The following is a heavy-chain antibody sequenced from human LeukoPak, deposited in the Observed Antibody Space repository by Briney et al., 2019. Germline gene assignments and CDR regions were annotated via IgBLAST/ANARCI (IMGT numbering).Heavy chain of an antibody. CDR2: IDRDGSRI. V-gene: IGHV3-74*01. Sequence: PGGSLRLSCAVSGFTFSSYWMHWVRQAPGKGLVWVSRIDRDGSRINYADSVKGRFTISRDNGKNTLFLQMNSLRAEDAAVYYCVRDLGGRSGHWGQGTLVTVSS. CDR3: VRDLGGRSGH. CDR1: GFTFSSYW. D-gene: IGHD1-26*01. J-gene: IGHJ4*02.